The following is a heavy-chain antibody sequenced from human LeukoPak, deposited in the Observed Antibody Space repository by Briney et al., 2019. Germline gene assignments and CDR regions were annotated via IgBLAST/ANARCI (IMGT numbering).Heavy chain of an antibody. J-gene: IGHJ5*02. Sequence: PGGSLRLSCAASGFTFSRYGMHWVRQAPGKGLEWVALIFYDGSKQYYGDAVEGRFTISRDNSKDTLYLQMNSLRAEDTAVYYCAKDESLTAFGVVSWGQGTLVAVSS. D-gene: IGHD3-3*01. CDR1: GFTFSRYG. CDR3: AKDESLTAFGVVS. CDR2: IFYDGSKQ. V-gene: IGHV3-33*03.